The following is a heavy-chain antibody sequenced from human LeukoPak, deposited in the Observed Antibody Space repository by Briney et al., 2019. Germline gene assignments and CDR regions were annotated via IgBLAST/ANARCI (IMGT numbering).Heavy chain of an antibody. CDR2: IYYSGST. D-gene: IGHD3-16*01. V-gene: IGHV4-39*01. Sequence: KASETLSLTCTVSGGSISSSNYYWGWIRQPPGKGLEFIGSIYYSGSTYYNPSLKSRVTISVDTSKNQFSLKLSSVTAADTAVYYCARGFGTNYFDYWGQGTLVTVSS. CDR1: GGSISSSNYY. CDR3: ARGFGTNYFDY. J-gene: IGHJ4*02.